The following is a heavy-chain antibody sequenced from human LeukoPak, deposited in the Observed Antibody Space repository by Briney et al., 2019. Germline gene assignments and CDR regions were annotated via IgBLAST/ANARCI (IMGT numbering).Heavy chain of an antibody. V-gene: IGHV4-39*01. CDR1: GGSISSSSYY. J-gene: IGHJ4*02. D-gene: IGHD3-10*01. Sequence: PSETLSLTCTVSGGSISSSSYYWGWIRQPPGKGLEGIGSIYYSGSTYYNPSLKSRVTISVDTSKTQFSLKLSSVTAADTAVYYCAAPGGDSDYWGQGTLVTVSS. CDR3: AAPGGDSDY. CDR2: IYYSGST.